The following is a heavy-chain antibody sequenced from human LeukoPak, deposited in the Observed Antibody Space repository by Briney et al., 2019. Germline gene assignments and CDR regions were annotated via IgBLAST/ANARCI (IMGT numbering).Heavy chain of an antibody. CDR2: ISAYSGNT. CDR1: GYTFTSYG. D-gene: IGHD2/OR15-2a*01. CDR3: ARDAEFLPGHEVDY. J-gene: IGHJ4*02. V-gene: IGHV1-18*01. Sequence: ASVKVSCKASGYTFTSYGISWVRQAPGQGLEWMGWISAYSGNTNYAQKLQGRVTMTTDTSTSTAYMELRSLRSDDTAVYYCARDAEFLPGHEVDYWGQGTLVTVSS.